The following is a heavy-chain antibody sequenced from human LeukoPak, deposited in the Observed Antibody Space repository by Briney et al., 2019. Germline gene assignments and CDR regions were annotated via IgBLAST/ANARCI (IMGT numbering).Heavy chain of an antibody. CDR3: ARVTVTTRKSGSNWFDP. Sequence: SETLSLTCTVSGGSISSYYWSWIRQPPGKGLEWIGYIYHSGSTYYNPSLKSRVTISVDRSKNQFSLKLSSVTAADTAVYYCARVTVTTRKSGSNWFDPWGQGTLVTVSS. CDR2: IYHSGST. V-gene: IGHV4-59*12. CDR1: GGSISSYY. D-gene: IGHD4-11*01. J-gene: IGHJ5*02.